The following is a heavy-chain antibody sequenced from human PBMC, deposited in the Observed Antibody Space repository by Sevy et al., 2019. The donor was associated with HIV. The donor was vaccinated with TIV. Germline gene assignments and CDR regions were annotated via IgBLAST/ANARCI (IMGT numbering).Heavy chain of an antibody. J-gene: IGHJ3*02. CDR1: GFIFRDYG. Sequence: GGSLRLSCAASGFIFRDYGMHWVRQAPGKGLEWVTFITFDGRNKNYGNSVRGRFTISRDNAKNTLYVQMNSPRDEDTAVYYCAKESLVRGIKTEAFDIWGQGTMVTVSS. CDR2: ITFDGRNK. D-gene: IGHD3-10*01. CDR3: AKESLVRGIKTEAFDI. V-gene: IGHV3-30*02.